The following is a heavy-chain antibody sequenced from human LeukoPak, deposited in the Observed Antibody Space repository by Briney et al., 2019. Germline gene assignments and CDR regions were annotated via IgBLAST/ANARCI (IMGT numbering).Heavy chain of an antibody. V-gene: IGHV4-39*01. CDR1: GGSISSSSAY. Sequence: SETLSLTCTVSGGSISSSSAYWGWLRQPPGKGLEWIGSIYYSKNTYYNPSLKIRVTISADTSKNQFSLTLGSVSATDTAVYYCVSARGFSYGYFDYWGQGTLVTVSS. CDR2: IYYSKNT. J-gene: IGHJ4*02. D-gene: IGHD5-18*01. CDR3: VSARGFSYGYFDY.